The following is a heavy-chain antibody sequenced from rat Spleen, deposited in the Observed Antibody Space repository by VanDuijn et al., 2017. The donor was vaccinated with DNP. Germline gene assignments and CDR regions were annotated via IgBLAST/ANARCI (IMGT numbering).Heavy chain of an antibody. CDR1: GFTFNNFG. Sequence: EVQLVESGGGLVQPGRSLKVSCAASGFTFNNFGMAWVRQAPTKGLEWVAYITNSGGSTYYRDSVKGRFTVSRDNAKSTLYLQMDSLRSEDTATYYCARHWDFDYWGQGVMVTVSS. V-gene: IGHV5S13*01. D-gene: IGHD5-1*01. CDR3: ARHWDFDY. J-gene: IGHJ2*01. CDR2: ITNSGGST.